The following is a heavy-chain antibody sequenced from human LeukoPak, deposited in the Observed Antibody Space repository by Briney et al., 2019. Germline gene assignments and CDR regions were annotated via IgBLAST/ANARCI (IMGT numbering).Heavy chain of an antibody. J-gene: IGHJ5*02. CDR2: ISWNSGSI. CDR1: GFTFDDYA. V-gene: IGHV3-9*01. Sequence: GGSLRLSCAASGFTFDDYAMHWVRQAPGKGLEWVSGISWNSGSIGYADSVKGRFTISRDNAKNSLYLRMNSLRAEDTALYYCAKDRVTDDSSGYFWFDPWGQGTLVTVSS. CDR3: AKDRVTDDSSGYFWFDP. D-gene: IGHD3-22*01.